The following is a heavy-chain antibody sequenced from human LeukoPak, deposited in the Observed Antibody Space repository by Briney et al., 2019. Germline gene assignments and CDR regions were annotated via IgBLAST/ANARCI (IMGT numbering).Heavy chain of an antibody. CDR3: AKSGYCSSTSCYGHYYYYYGMDV. D-gene: IGHD2-2*03. J-gene: IGHJ6*02. CDR1: GFTVSNNY. CDR2: IYSGGST. Sequence: PGGSLRLSCAASGFTVSNNYMNWVRQAPGKGLEWVSLIYSGGSTYYADSVKGRFTISRDNSKNTLYLQMNSLRAEDTAVYYCAKSGYCSSTSCYGHYYYYYGMDVWGQGTTVTVSS. V-gene: IGHV3-53*01.